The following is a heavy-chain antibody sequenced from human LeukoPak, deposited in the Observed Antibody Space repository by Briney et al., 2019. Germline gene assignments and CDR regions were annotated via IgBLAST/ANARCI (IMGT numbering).Heavy chain of an antibody. Sequence: PVKVSCKASGGTFSSYAISWVRQAPGQGLEWMGGIIPIFGTANYAQKFQGRVTITADESTSTAYMELSSLRSEDTAVYYCARDVGYYSSTSCYRGWFDPWGQGTLVTVSS. CDR1: GGTFSSYA. CDR3: ARDVGYYSSTSCYRGWFDP. V-gene: IGHV1-69*13. D-gene: IGHD2-2*02. J-gene: IGHJ5*02. CDR2: IIPIFGTA.